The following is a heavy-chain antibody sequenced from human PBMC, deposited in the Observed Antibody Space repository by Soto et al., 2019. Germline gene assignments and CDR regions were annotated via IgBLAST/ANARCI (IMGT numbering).Heavy chain of an antibody. Sequence: ASVKVSCKASGYMLTSYYLHWWRQAPGQGLEGMGRINPSGGSTSYAQNFQGRVTMTRDTSTSTVYMELSSLRSEDTAEYFCARKQLAQPFDHWGQGTLVPVS. V-gene: IGHV1-46*01. D-gene: IGHD6-13*01. J-gene: IGHJ4*02. CDR3: ARKQLAQPFDH. CDR1: GYMLTSYY. CDR2: INPSGGST.